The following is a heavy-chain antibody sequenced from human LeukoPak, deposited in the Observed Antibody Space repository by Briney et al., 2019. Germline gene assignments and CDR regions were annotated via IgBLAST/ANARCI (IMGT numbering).Heavy chain of an antibody. CDR1: GFTSSSYE. V-gene: IGHV3-48*03. D-gene: IGHD6-13*01. Sequence: GGSLRLSCAASGFTSSSYEMNWVRQAPGKGLEWVSYISSSDSTIYYADSVKGRFTISRDNAKNSLYLQMSSLRAEDTAAYYCARVVRIPAAGPSFDYWGQGTLVTVSS. CDR2: ISSSDSTI. J-gene: IGHJ4*02. CDR3: ARVVRIPAAGPSFDY.